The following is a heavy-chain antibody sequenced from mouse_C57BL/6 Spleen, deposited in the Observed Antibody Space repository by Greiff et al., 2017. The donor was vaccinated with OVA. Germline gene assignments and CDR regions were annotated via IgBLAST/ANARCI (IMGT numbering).Heavy chain of an antibody. CDR1: GYTFTSYG. D-gene: IGHD2-5*01. V-gene: IGHV1-58*01. J-gene: IGHJ1*03. CDR3: ARGAYYSNYEWYFDV. CDR2: IYIGNGYT. Sequence: EVKLMESGAELVRPGSSVKMSCKTSGYTFTSYGINWVKQRPGQGLEWIGYIYIGNGYTEYNEKFKGKATLTSDTSSSTAYMQLSSLTSEDSAIYFCARGAYYSNYEWYFDVWGTGTTVTVSS.